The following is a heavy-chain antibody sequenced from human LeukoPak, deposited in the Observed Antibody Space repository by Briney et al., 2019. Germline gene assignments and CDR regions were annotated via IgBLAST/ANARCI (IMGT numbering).Heavy chain of an antibody. Sequence: PGGSLRLSCAASGFTFSSYWMSWVRQAPGKGLEWVANIKQDGSEKYYVDSVKGRFTISRDNAKNSLYLQMNSLRAEDTAVYYCARGVGITMIVDAFDIWGQGTMVTVSS. CDR3: ARGVGITMIVDAFDI. D-gene: IGHD3-22*01. J-gene: IGHJ3*02. CDR2: IKQDGSEK. CDR1: GFTFSSYW. V-gene: IGHV3-7*01.